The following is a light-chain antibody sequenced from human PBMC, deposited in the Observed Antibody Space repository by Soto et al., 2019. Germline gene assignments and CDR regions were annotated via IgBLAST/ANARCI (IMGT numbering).Light chain of an antibody. CDR1: SSDIGAGFD. V-gene: IGLV1-40*01. Sequence: QSVLTQPPSVSGAPGQRVTISCTGSSSDIGAGFDVHWYQHLPGTAPKLLIYGNTNRPSGVPGRFSGSKSGTSASLVITGLQGEDEADYSCQSYGNSRTGFYVFGTGTKLTVL. J-gene: IGLJ1*01. CDR3: QSYGNSRTGFYV. CDR2: GNT.